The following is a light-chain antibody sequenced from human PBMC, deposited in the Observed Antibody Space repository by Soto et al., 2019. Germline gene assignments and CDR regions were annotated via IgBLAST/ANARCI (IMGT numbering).Light chain of an antibody. V-gene: IGKV3-15*01. Sequence: VMTQPPATLSASPGERVTLSCRASQTVSSNLAWYQHKPGQAPRLLIYATSSRATGVSARFSGSGSGTEFTLTISSLQSEDFGVYYCQQYNNWPQVSFGPGTKVEIK. CDR3: QQYNNWPQVS. CDR1: QTVSSN. J-gene: IGKJ3*01. CDR2: ATS.